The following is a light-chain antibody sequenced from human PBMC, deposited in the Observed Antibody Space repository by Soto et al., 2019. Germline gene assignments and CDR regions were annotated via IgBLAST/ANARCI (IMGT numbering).Light chain of an antibody. CDR2: EVS. V-gene: IGLV2-14*01. J-gene: IGLJ2*01. Sequence: QSALTQPASVSGSPGQSITISCTGTSSDVGDFNFVSWYQQHPGKAPKLMIYEVSNRPSGVSNRFSGSKSGNTASLTITGLRAEDEADYYCRSYTSSSTLEGVFGGGTQLTVL. CDR3: RSYTSSSTLEGV. CDR1: SSDVGDFNF.